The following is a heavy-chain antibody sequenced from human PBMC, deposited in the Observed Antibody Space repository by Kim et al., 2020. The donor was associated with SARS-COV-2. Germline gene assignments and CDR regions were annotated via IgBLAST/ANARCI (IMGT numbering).Heavy chain of an antibody. Sequence: GGSLRLSCAASGFTFSSYSMNWVRQAPGKGLEWVSYISSSSSTIYYADSVKGRFTISRDNAKNSLYLQMNSLRDEDTAVYYCARDGLYYDSSGEAFLTFDYWGQGTLVTVSS. CDR3: ARDGLYYDSSGEAFLTFDY. J-gene: IGHJ4*02. V-gene: IGHV3-48*02. CDR1: GFTFSSYS. CDR2: ISSSSSTI. D-gene: IGHD3-22*01.